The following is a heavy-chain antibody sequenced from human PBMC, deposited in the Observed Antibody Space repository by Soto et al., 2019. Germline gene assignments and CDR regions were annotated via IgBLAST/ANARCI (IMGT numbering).Heavy chain of an antibody. Sequence: QLQLVQSGAEVKKPGSSVNVSCKTSGGSFSSNALTWVRQDPGQGLEWMGGIIPIFGTSKYAQKFQGRVTFTADESTNTVYMELSRLRDGDTALYYCARDVLLLVVSATRAAGWLDPWGLGTLVTVTS. V-gene: IGHV1-69*01. CDR3: ARDVLLLVVSATRAAGWLDP. J-gene: IGHJ5*02. D-gene: IGHD2-8*02. CDR1: GGSFSSNA. CDR2: IIPIFGTS.